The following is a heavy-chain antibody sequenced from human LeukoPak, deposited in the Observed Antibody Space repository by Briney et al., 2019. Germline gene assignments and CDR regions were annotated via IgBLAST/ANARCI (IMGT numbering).Heavy chain of an antibody. V-gene: IGHV1-2*02. CDR3: ARTTYSSSSTVVDV. Sequence: ASVKVSCKASGYTFTGYYMHWVRQAPGQGLEWMGWINPNSGGTNYAQKFQGRVTMTRDTSISTAYMELSRLRSDDTAVYYCARTTYSSSSTVVDVWGKGTRVTVSS. CDR1: GYTFTGYY. J-gene: IGHJ6*04. CDR2: INPNSGGT. D-gene: IGHD6-6*01.